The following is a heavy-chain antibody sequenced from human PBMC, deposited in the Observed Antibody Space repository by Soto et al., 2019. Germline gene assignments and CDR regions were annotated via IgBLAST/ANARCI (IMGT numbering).Heavy chain of an antibody. V-gene: IGHV1-24*01. CDR3: ATRSYSSDPY. Sequence: ASVKVSCKASGYTLAELAMHWVRQAPGKGLEWMGGFDPEDGETIYAQKFQGRVTMTEDTSTDTAYMELSSLRSEDTAVYYCATRSYSSDPYWGQGTLVTVSS. D-gene: IGHD6-19*01. CDR2: FDPEDGET. CDR1: GYTLAELA. J-gene: IGHJ4*02.